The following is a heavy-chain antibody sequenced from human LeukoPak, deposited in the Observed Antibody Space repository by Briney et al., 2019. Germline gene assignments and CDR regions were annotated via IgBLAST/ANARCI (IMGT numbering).Heavy chain of an antibody. Sequence: PETLSLTCTVSGGSISSYCWSWIRQPAGKGLEWIGRIYTSGSTNYNPSLKSRVTISVDTSKNQFSLKLSSVTAADTAVYYCARKTGNYYGSGSYYGRKDAFDIWGQGTMVTVSS. CDR2: IYTSGST. D-gene: IGHD3-10*01. CDR3: ARKTGNYYGSGSYYGRKDAFDI. CDR1: GGSISSYC. V-gene: IGHV4-4*07. J-gene: IGHJ3*02.